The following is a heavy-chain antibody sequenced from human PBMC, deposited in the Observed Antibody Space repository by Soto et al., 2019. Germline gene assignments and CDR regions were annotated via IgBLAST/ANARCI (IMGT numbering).Heavy chain of an antibody. CDR3: ARRAWWYSSSWYLDY. J-gene: IGHJ4*02. Sequence: QVQLQQWGAGLLKPSETLSLTCAVYGGSFSGYYWSWIRQPPGKGLEWIGEINHSGSTNYNPSLKRRVTISVDTSKNQFALKLSSVTAADTAVYYCARRAWWYSSSWYLDYWGQGTLVTVSS. CDR1: GGSFSGYY. CDR2: INHSGST. D-gene: IGHD6-13*01. V-gene: IGHV4-34*01.